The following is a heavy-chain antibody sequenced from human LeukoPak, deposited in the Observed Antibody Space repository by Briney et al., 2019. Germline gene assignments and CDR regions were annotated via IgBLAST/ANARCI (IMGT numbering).Heavy chain of an antibody. CDR2: ISYDGSNK. D-gene: IGHD3-22*01. V-gene: IGHV3-30*19. J-gene: IGHJ4*02. CDR3: ARGEDYYDSSGPLDY. Sequence: GGSLRLSCAGSGFTFSNYGMHWVRQAPGKGLEWVAVISYDGSNKYYADSVKGRFTISRDNSKNTLYLQMNSLRAEDTAVYYCARGEDYYDSSGPLDYWGQGTLVTVSS. CDR1: GFTFSNYG.